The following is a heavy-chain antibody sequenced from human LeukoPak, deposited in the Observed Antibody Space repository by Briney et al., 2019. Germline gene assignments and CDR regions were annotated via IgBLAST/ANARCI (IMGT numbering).Heavy chain of an antibody. J-gene: IGHJ4*02. Sequence: QPGGSLRLSCVASGFTFSSYGMHWVRQAPGKGLEWVAAISYDGSNKYYADSVKGRFTISRDNSKNTLYLQMNSLRAEDTAVYYCAKDGPPGMGSAYYFDYWGQGTLVTVSS. CDR3: AKDGPPGMGSAYYFDY. CDR2: ISYDGSNK. CDR1: GFTFSSYG. D-gene: IGHD6-13*01. V-gene: IGHV3-30*18.